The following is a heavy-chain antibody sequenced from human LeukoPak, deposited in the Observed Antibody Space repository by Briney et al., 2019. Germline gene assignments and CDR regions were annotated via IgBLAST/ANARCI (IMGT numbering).Heavy chain of an antibody. D-gene: IGHD2-2*02. Sequence: QPGGSLRLSCAASRLTFRSYGMHWVRQAPGKGLEWVAGISYDGSNKLYADSVKGRFTISRDKFKNTLYLQMNSLRAEDTAVYYCARLPGYCSSNSCYKMTIPFDYWGQGTLVTVSS. V-gene: IGHV3-30*03. CDR1: RLTFRSYG. CDR3: ARLPGYCSSNSCYKMTIPFDY. CDR2: ISYDGSNK. J-gene: IGHJ4*02.